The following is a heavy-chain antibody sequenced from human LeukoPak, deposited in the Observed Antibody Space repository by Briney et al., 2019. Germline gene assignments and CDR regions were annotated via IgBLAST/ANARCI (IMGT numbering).Heavy chain of an antibody. J-gene: IGHJ4*02. V-gene: IGHV1-18*01. D-gene: IGHD3-22*01. Sequence: ASVKVSCXASGYTFTSYGISWVRLAPGQGLEWMGWISAYNGNTNYAQKLQGRVTMTTDTSTSTAYMELRSLRSDDTAVYYCARGKYCYDSSGYYRYYFDYWGQGTLVTVSS. CDR3: ARGKYCYDSSGYYRYYFDY. CDR1: GYTFTSYG. CDR2: ISAYNGNT.